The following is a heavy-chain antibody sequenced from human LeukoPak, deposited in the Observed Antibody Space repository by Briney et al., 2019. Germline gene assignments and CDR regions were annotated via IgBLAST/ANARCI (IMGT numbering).Heavy chain of an antibody. J-gene: IGHJ4*02. D-gene: IGHD6-13*01. CDR3: ARETPDSSSWTAFDF. CDR2: ITLSRTTI. CDR1: GFTFSSYE. V-gene: IGHV3-48*02. Sequence: GRSLRLSCAASGFTFSSYEMNWVRQAPGKGLEWVAYITLSRTTIYYADSVKGRFTISRDNAKNLLSLQMNSLRDEDTAVYYCARETPDSSSWTAFDFWGQGTLVTVSS.